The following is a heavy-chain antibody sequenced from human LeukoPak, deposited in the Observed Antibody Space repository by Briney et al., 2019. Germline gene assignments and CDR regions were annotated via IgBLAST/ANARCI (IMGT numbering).Heavy chain of an antibody. J-gene: IGHJ5*02. CDR3: AKEKPVTMVRGVNIRQVFDP. Sequence: GESLRLSCAASGFTFDDYAMHWVRQAPGKGLEWVSCISWNSGSIGYADSVKGRFNISRDNAKNSLYLQMNSLRAEETALYYCAKEKPVTMVRGVNIRQVFDPWGQGTLVTVSS. V-gene: IGHV3-9*01. D-gene: IGHD3-10*01. CDR1: GFTFDDYA. CDR2: ISWNSGSI.